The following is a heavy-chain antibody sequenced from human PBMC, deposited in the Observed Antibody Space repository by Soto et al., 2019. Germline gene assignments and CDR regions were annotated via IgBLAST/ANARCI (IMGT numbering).Heavy chain of an antibody. V-gene: IGHV4-39*01. CDR2: IYYSGST. D-gene: IGHD3-22*01. CDR1: GGSISSSSYY. Sequence: TSETLSLTCTVSGGSISSSSYYWGWIRQPPGKGLEWIGSIYYSGSTYYNPSLKSRVTISVDTSKNQFSLKLSSVTAADTAVYYCARRGRGSITMIVVVSAFDIWGQGTMVTVSS. CDR3: ARRGRGSITMIVVVSAFDI. J-gene: IGHJ3*02.